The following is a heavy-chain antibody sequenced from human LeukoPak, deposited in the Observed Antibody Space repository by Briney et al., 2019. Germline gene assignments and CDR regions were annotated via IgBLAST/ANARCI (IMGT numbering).Heavy chain of an antibody. Sequence: GGSLRLSCAASGFNFMTYGMHWVRQAPGKGLEWVAFISYDGGKRFFGESVKGRFTIARDNSENTVSLQMNTLKTEDTAVYYCAKGLRWFGDFYFNFFGYWGQGILLTVSS. J-gene: IGHJ4*02. CDR3: AKGLRWFGDFYFNFFGY. CDR2: ISYDGGKR. D-gene: IGHD3-10*01. V-gene: IGHV3-30*18. CDR1: GFNFMTYG.